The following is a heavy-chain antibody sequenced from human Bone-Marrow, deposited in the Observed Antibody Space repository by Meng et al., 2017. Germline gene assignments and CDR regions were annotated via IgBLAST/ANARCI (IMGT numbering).Heavy chain of an antibody. CDR2: IYTSGST. J-gene: IGHJ3*02. V-gene: IGHV4-61*02. CDR3: ARGRVVGATTAFDI. Sequence: LRLSCTVSGGSISSGSYYWSWIRQPAGKGLEWIGRIYTSGSTNYNPSLKSRVTISVDTSKNQFSLKLSSVTAADTAVYYCARGRVVGATTAFDIWGQGTMVTVSS. CDR1: GGSISSGSYY. D-gene: IGHD1-26*01.